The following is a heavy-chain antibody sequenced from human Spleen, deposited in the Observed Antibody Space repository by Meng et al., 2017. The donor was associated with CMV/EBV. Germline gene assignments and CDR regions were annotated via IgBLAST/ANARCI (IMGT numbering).Heavy chain of an antibody. V-gene: IGHV1-2*04. J-gene: IGHJ6*01. CDR3: ARPSGEFRLLRKVGYYSMDV. Sequence: ASVKVSCKASGYTLSGYYIHWVRQAPGQGLEWMGWINPNSGGTNYAQKFQGWVTISRDTSISTAYMELRRLRPDDTAVYYCARPSGEFRLLRKVGYYSMDVWGQGTTVTVSS. CDR2: INPNSGGT. CDR1: GYTLSGYY. D-gene: IGHD3-10*01.